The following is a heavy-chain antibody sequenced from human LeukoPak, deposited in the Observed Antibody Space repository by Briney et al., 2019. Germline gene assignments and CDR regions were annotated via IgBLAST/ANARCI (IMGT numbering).Heavy chain of an antibody. J-gene: IGHJ3*02. D-gene: IGHD2-15*01. CDR1: GFTFSSYW. CDR2: IKQDGSEK. CDR3: ARRDRWRHSAHAFDI. V-gene: IGHV3-7*01. Sequence: PGGSLRLSCAASGFTFSSYWMSWVRQAPGKGLEWVANIKQDGSEKYYVDSVKGRFTISRDNAKNSLYLQMNSLRAEDTAVYYCARRDRWRHSAHAFDIWGQGTMVTVSS.